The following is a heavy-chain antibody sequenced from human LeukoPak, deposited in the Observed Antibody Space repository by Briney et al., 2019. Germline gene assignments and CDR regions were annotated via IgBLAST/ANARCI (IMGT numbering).Heavy chain of an antibody. J-gene: IGHJ4*02. CDR1: GFTFSSYS. CDR3: ASRDC. CDR2: ISSGSSAI. V-gene: IGHV3-48*01. Sequence: PGGSLRLSCAASGFTFSSYSMNWVRQAPGKGLEWVSYISSGSSAIYYADSVKGRFTISRDNAKNSLYLQMNSLRGEDTAVYYCASRDCWGQGTLVTVSS.